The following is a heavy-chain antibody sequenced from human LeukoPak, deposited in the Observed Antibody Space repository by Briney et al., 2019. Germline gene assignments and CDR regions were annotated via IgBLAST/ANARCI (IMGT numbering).Heavy chain of an antibody. CDR2: IYYSGST. J-gene: IGHJ6*02. D-gene: IGHD1-26*01. V-gene: IGHV4-59*01. CDR1: GGSISSYY. CDR3: ARDIRVGATNGYYYYYGMDV. Sequence: SETLSLTCTASGGSISSYYWSWIRQPPGKGLEWLGYIYYSGSTNYNPSLKSRVTISLDTSKNQFSLKLSSVTAADTAVYYCARDIRVGATNGYYYYYGMDVWGQGTTVTVSS.